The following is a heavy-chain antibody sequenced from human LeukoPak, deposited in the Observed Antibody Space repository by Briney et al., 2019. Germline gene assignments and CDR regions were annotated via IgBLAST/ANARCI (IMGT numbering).Heavy chain of an antibody. CDR3: ARVTVGALDY. CDR1: GGSFSAHY. D-gene: IGHD1-26*01. J-gene: IGHJ4*02. CDR2: INHSGST. Sequence: SETLSLTCAVYGGSFSAHYWNWIRQPPGKGLEWIWEINHSGSTNYNPSLKSRVTISVDMSKNQFSLKLSSVTAADTAVYYCARVTVGALDYWGQGTLVTVSS. V-gene: IGHV4-34*01.